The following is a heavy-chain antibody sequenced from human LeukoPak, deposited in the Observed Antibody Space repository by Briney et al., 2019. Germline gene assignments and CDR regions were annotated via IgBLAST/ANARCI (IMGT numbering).Heavy chain of an antibody. V-gene: IGHV3-23*01. CDR1: GFTFSRYA. Sequence: PGGSLRLSCGASGFTFSRYAMSWVRQAPGKGLQWVSETGGSGGAIYYADSVKGRFTISRDNSKNTLFLEMNSLRAEDTAVYYCARGPSGYHNTGGQGTLVTVSS. D-gene: IGHD5-12*01. J-gene: IGHJ4*02. CDR2: TGGSGGAI. CDR3: ARGPSGYHNT.